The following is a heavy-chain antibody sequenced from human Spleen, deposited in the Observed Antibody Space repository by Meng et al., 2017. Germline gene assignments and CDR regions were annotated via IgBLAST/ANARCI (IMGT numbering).Heavy chain of an antibody. CDR2: IYHTGST. V-gene: IGHV4-4*02. J-gene: IGHJ5*02. D-gene: IGHD2-2*01. CDR3: ARGYCSTTNCNWFDP. Sequence: QVQLQESGPGLVKPSKTLSPNCTVSGGSISGSSWWTWVRQPPGKGLEWIGEIYHTGSTNYNPSLKSRVTISVDKSKNQFSLKLSSVTAADTAVYYCARGYCSTTNCNWFDPWGQGTLVTVSS. CDR1: GGSISGSSW.